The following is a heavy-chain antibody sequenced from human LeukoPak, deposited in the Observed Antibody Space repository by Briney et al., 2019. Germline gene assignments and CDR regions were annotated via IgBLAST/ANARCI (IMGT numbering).Heavy chain of an antibody. CDR2: IKQDGSEK. V-gene: IGHV3-7*01. D-gene: IGHD3-10*01. J-gene: IGHJ4*02. Sequence: PGGSLRLSCAASGFTFSSYWMSWVRQAPGKGLEWVANIKQDGSEKYYADSVKGRFTISRDNAKNSLYLQMNSLRAEDTAVYYCARDFQLLWFGEYYFDYWGQGTLVTVSS. CDR1: GFTFSSYW. CDR3: ARDFQLLWFGEYYFDY.